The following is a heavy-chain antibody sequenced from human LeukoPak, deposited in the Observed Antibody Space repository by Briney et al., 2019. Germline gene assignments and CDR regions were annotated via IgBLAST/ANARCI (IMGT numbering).Heavy chain of an antibody. Sequence: ASVKVSCKASGYTFTDYYMHWVRQAPGQGLEWMGWIDPNSGGTNYAPKFQGRVTMTRDTSIRTAYLELSRLSSDDTAVYYCARVTVDTVVLAASAYYYGMNVWGQGTTVTVSS. V-gene: IGHV1-2*02. CDR3: ARVTVDTVVLAASAYYYGMNV. CDR1: GYTFTDYY. J-gene: IGHJ6*02. D-gene: IGHD2-2*03. CDR2: IDPNSGGT.